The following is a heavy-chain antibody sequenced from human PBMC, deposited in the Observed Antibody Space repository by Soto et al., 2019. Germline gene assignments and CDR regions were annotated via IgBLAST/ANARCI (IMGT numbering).Heavy chain of an antibody. CDR3: AKDMKWGGMTTIHYFDS. D-gene: IGHD4-17*01. V-gene: IGHV3-9*02. Sequence: EVQLVESGGVLVQPGRSLRLSCVASGFTADDYAMHWVRQAPGKGLEWVSGISSNSDTIDYADSVKGRFTISRDNAKNSLFRQMNSLRPEDTALYYCAKDMKWGGMTTIHYFDSWGQGTLVTVSS. CDR2: ISSNSDTI. CDR1: GFTADDYA. J-gene: IGHJ4*02.